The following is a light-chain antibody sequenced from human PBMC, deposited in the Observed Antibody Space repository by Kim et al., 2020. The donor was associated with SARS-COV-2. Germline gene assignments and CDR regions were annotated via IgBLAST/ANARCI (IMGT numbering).Light chain of an antibody. V-gene: IGLV1-40*01. Sequence: QRVTISCTGSSSNIGAGYDVHWYQQLPGTAPKLLIYGNSNRPSGVPDRFSGSKSGTSASLAITGLQAEDEAEYYCQSYDSNLSGYVFGTGTKVTVL. CDR2: GNS. CDR1: SSNIGAGYD. CDR3: QSYDSNLSGYV. J-gene: IGLJ1*01.